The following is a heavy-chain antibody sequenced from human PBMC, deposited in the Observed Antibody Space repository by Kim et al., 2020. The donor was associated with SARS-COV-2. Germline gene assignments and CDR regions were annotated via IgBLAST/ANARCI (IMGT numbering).Heavy chain of an antibody. V-gene: IGHV4-39*01. CDR3: ARGGNGYYGMDV. D-gene: IGHD3-16*01. Sequence: GSLSLTCTVSGGSISSSSYYWGWIRQPPGKGLEWIGSIYYSGSTYYNPSLKSRVTISVDTSKNQFSLKLSSVTAADTAVYYCARGGNGYYGMDVWGQGTTVTVSS. CDR2: IYYSGST. CDR1: GGSISSSSYY. J-gene: IGHJ6*02.